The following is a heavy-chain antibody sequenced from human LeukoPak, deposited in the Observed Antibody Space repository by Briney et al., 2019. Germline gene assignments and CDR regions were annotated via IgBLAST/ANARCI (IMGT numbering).Heavy chain of an antibody. D-gene: IGHD6-13*01. CDR2: ISASGGST. CDR1: GFTFSTHA. Sequence: GGPLGLSCAASGFTFSTHAMSWVRQAPGKGLEWVSDISASGGSTYYADSVKGRFTVSRDNSKNTLYLQMSSLRADDTAVYYCAKGPRQQLVTRFDNWGQGTLVTVSS. CDR3: AKGPRQQLVTRFDN. V-gene: IGHV3-23*01. J-gene: IGHJ4*02.